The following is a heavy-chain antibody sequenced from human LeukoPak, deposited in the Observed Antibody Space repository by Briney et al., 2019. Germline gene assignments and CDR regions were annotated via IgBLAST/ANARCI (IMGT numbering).Heavy chain of an antibody. J-gene: IGHJ4*02. CDR1: GGSISSSSYY. D-gene: IGHD6-19*01. Sequence: SETLSLTCTVSGGSISSSSYYSGWIRQPPGRGLEWIVSIYYSGITYYNPPLKRRFTISVDTSKNQFSLKLSSVTAADTAVYYGARHGAVAGPIDYWGQGTLVTVSS. CDR3: ARHGAVAGPIDY. V-gene: IGHV4-39*01. CDR2: IYYSGIT.